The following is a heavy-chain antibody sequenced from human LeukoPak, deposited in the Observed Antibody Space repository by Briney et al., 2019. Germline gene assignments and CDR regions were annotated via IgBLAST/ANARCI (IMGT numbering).Heavy chain of an antibody. CDR3: ARLGSRAYCSRTSCSDY. Sequence: SETLSLTCTVSGGSISSSSYYWGWIRQPPGKGLEWIGSIYYSGSTYYNPSLKSRVTISVDTSKNQFSLKLSSVTAADTAVYYCARLGSRAYCSRTSCSDYWGQGTLVTVSS. D-gene: IGHD2-2*01. CDR1: GGSISSSSYY. V-gene: IGHV4-39*01. CDR2: IYYSGST. J-gene: IGHJ4*02.